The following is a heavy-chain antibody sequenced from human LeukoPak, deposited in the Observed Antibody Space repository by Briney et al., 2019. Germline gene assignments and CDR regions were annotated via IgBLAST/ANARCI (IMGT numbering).Heavy chain of an antibody. J-gene: IGHJ4*02. D-gene: IGHD5-18*01. Sequence: SETLSLTCTVSGVSISPYYWSWIRQPPGKGLEWIGYIYYSGSTNYNPSLKSRVTMSADTSKNQFSLKLSSVTAADTAVYYCARYGHSYGLDYWGQGTLVTVSS. V-gene: IGHV4-59*01. CDR3: ARYGHSYGLDY. CDR1: GVSISPYY. CDR2: IYYSGST.